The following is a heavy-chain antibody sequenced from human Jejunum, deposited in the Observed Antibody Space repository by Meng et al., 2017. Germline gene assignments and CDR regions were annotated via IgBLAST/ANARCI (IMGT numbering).Heavy chain of an antibody. D-gene: IGHD5-18*01. J-gene: IGHJ5*02. CDR2: TYSDGTT. V-gene: IGHV3-66*02. CDR3: VRNVGYTYGFGA. Sequence: GVLKISCAASGFTVSSNYMTWVRQAPGKGLEGVSLTYSDGTTYYADSVKGRFTISRDNSKNTLYLHMNSLRAEDAAVYYCVRNVGYTYGFGAWGQGTLVTVSS. CDR1: GFTVSSNY.